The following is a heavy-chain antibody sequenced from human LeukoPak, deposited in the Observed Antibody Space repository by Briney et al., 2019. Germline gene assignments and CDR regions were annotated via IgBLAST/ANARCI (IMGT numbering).Heavy chain of an antibody. CDR3: AREHDWFSYYYGMDV. D-gene: IGHD3-9*01. V-gene: IGHV3-11*06. CDR2: ISSSSSYT. Sequence: PGGSLRLFCAASGFTFSDYYMSWIRQAPGKGLEWVSYISSSSSYTNYADSVKGRFTISRDNAKNSLYLQMNSLRAEDTAVYYCAREHDWFSYYYGMDVWGKGTTVTVSS. CDR1: GFTFSDYY. J-gene: IGHJ6*04.